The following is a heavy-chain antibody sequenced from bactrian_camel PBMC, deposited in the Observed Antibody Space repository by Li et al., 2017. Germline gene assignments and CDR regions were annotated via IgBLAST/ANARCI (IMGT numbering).Heavy chain of an antibody. CDR2: IKSGGST. CDR1: GFTFDDSG. J-gene: IGHJ4*01. Sequence: HVQLVESGGGSVQAGEPLRLSCLASGFTFDDSGMGWYRQAPGNECDLLSTIKSGGSTYYADSVQGRFTISRDNAKNTVFLQMDNLKSEDTALYYCAPVVSNFWGPGTQVTVS. CDR3: APVVSNF. D-gene: IGHD2*01. V-gene: IGHV3S55*01.